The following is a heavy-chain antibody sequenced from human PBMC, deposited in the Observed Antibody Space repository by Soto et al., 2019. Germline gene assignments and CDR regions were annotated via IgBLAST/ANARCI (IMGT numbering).Heavy chain of an antibody. J-gene: IGHJ4*02. V-gene: IGHV4-59*12. CDR3: GRVGVAIGHHFDS. Sequence: XETLSLTCSFSNVSISGFDWSCIRHPPGKVLEWIGYTHYSGRTDYNPSLTSRATTSVDTSKNQFSLNLTSIPAENTAVYYCGRVGVAIGHHFDSWGRGTLVTGSS. CDR2: THYSGRT. CDR1: NVSISGFD. D-gene: IGHD3-10*01.